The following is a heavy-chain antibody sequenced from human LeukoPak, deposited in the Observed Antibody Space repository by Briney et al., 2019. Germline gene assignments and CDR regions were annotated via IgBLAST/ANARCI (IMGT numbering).Heavy chain of an antibody. CDR2: IYSGGST. V-gene: IGHV3-66*01. J-gene: IGHJ4*02. CDR3: ARDGSGSYYDY. D-gene: IGHD1-26*01. Sequence: PGGSLRLSCAAPEFTVSSNYMSWVRQAPGKGLEWVSVIYSGGSTYYADPVKGRFTISRDNSKNTLYLQMNSLRAEDTAVYYCARDGSGSYYDYWGQGTLVTVSS. CDR1: EFTVSSNY.